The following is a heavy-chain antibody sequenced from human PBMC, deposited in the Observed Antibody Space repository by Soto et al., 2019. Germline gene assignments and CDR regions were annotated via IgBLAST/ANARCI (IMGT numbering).Heavy chain of an antibody. V-gene: IGHV3-21*01. J-gene: IGHJ4*02. CDR1: GFIFTDYS. D-gene: IGHD2-15*01. CDR2: ISRDNNYI. Sequence: EVQLVESGGGLVKPGGSLRLSCVASGFIFTDYSMLWVRQAPGKGLEWVSSISRDNNYIYYADSVKGRFTISRDNAKNSLFFHVNPLRPEDTAGYFCARGRTLTGASCLGGGDYWGQGTLVTVSS. CDR3: ARGRTLTGASCLGGGDY.